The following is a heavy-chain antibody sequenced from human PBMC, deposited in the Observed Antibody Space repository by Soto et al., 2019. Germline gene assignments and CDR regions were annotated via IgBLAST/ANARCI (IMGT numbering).Heavy chain of an antibody. CDR2: IYYSGST. CDR1: GGSISSYY. D-gene: IGHD3-10*01. V-gene: IGHV4-59*08. Sequence: SETLSLTCTVSGGSISSYYWSWIRQPPGKGLEWIGYIYYSGSTNYNPSLKSRVTISVDTSKNQFSLKLSSVTAADTAVYYCARQSGGLLWFGEGSPNYFDYWGQGTLVTVSS. J-gene: IGHJ4*02. CDR3: ARQSGGLLWFGEGSPNYFDY.